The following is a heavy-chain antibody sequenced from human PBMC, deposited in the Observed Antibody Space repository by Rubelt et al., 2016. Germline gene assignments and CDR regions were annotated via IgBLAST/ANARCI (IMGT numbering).Heavy chain of an antibody. D-gene: IGHD3-3*01. CDR3: ARDLMSDYYTFDY. V-gene: IGHV3-23*01. Sequence: GSGGGTFYADSVKGRFTISRDNSRNTLYLQMNSLRAEDTAVYYCARDLMSDYYTFDYWGQGTLVTVSS. J-gene: IGHJ4*02. CDR2: GSGGGT.